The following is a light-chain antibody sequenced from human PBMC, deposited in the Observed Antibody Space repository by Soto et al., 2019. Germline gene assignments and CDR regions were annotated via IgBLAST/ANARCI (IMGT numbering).Light chain of an antibody. V-gene: IGKV1-5*03. J-gene: IGKJ1*01. CDR3: HQYKIYPT. Sequence: DIQMTQFPSTLSASVGDRVTITCRASQSIDKWLAWYQQKPGKAPNLLIYEASSLEGGVPSRFSGSRSGTDFTLTISSLQPDDFATYYCHQYKIYPTFGQGTKVETK. CDR1: QSIDKW. CDR2: EAS.